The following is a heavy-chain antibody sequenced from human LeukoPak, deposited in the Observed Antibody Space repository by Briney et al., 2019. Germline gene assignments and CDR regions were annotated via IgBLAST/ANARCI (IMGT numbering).Heavy chain of an antibody. CDR3: ARAAGGSGGWFDP. J-gene: IGHJ5*02. CDR1: GGSISSGGYS. D-gene: IGHD3-10*01. Sequence: PSQTLSLTCAVSGGSISSGGYSWSWIRQPPGTGLEWIGYIYHSGSTYYNPSLKSRVTISVDRSKNQFSLKLSSVTAADTAVYYCARAAGGSGGWFDPWGQGTLVTVSS. V-gene: IGHV4-30-2*01. CDR2: IYHSGST.